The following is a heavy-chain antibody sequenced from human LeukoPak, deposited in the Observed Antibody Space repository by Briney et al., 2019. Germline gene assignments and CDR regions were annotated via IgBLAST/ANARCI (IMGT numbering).Heavy chain of an antibody. Sequence: SETLSLTCTVYGGSISCSSYYWGWIRQPPGKGLEWIGSIYYSGSTYYNPSLKSRVTISVDTSKNQFSLKLSSVTDEDTSVSYCARRQISGYSYYFDYWGQGTLVTVSS. CDR3: ARRQISGYSYYFDY. CDR1: GGSISCSSYY. V-gene: IGHV4-39*01. D-gene: IGHD3-22*01. CDR2: IYYSGST. J-gene: IGHJ4*02.